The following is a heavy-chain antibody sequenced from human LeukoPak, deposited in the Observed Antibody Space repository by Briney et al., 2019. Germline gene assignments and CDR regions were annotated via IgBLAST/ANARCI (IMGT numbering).Heavy chain of an antibody. CDR1: GFTVSSNY. V-gene: IGHV3-23*01. D-gene: IGHD2-15*01. Sequence: GGSLRLSWAASGFTVSSNYMSWSRKAPGRGLEGVSAISASGGSTYYADSVKGRFTISRDNSKNTLYLQMNSLRAEDTAVYYCAKVKDIVVVVAATPFDYWGQGTLVTVSS. CDR2: ISASGGST. CDR3: AKVKDIVVVVAATPFDY. J-gene: IGHJ4*02.